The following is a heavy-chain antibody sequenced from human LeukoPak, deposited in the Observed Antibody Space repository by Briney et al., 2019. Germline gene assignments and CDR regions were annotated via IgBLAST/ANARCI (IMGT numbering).Heavy chain of an antibody. V-gene: IGHV1-18*01. CDR1: GYTFTSYR. J-gene: IGHJ6*02. Sequence: ASVKVSCKASGYTFTSYRISWVRQAPGQGLEWMGWISAYNGNTNYAQKLQGRVTMTTDTSTSTAYMELRSLRSDDTAVYYCAREWFGGLSRYYHYYGMDVWGQGTTVTVSS. CDR3: AREWFGGLSRYYHYYGMDV. D-gene: IGHD3-10*01. CDR2: ISAYNGNT.